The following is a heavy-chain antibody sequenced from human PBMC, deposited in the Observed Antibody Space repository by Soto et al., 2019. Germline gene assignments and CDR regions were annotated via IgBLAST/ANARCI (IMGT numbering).Heavy chain of an antibody. V-gene: IGHV1-69*01. CDR2: IIPFYNTL. J-gene: IGHJ4*02. CDR3: ASGASRWYPYCFDS. CDR1: EGTFNSYA. Sequence: QAQVVQSGAEVRKPGSSVKVSCKASEGTFNSYAIAWVRRAPGQGLEWMGGIIPFYNTLNYAQKFQDRVTITADDSTNTVYMELSSLRSDDTAVYFCASGASRWYPYCFDSWAQGTLVTVSS. D-gene: IGHD6-13*01.